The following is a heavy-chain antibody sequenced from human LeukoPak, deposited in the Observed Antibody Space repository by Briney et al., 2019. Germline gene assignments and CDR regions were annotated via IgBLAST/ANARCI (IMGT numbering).Heavy chain of an antibody. D-gene: IGHD6-6*01. CDR2: IYHSGST. CDR1: GGSISSYY. V-gene: IGHV4-59*01. Sequence: PSETLSLTCTVSGGSISSYYWSWIRQPPGKGLEWIGYIYHSGSTNYNPSLKSRVTISVDTSKNQFSLKLSSVTAADTAVYYCARDTAARPLDYWGQGTLVTVSS. J-gene: IGHJ4*02. CDR3: ARDTAARPLDY.